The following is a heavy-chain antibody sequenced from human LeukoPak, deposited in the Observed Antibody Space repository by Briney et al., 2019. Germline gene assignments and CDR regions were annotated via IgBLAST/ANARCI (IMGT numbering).Heavy chain of an antibody. CDR1: GFTFDDYA. CDR2: ISWNSGSI. V-gene: IGHV3-9*01. CDR3: AKDRQQLGWYFDL. J-gene: IGHJ2*01. D-gene: IGHD6-13*01. Sequence: GGSLRLSCTASGFTFDDYAMHWVRQAPGKGLEWVSGISWNSGSIGYADSVKGRFTISRDNAKNSLYLQMNSLRAEDTALYYCAKDRQQLGWYFDLWGRGTLVTVSS.